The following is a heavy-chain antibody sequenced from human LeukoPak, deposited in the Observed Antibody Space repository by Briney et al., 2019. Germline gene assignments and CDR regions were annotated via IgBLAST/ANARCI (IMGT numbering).Heavy chain of an antibody. CDR1: GYTFTGYY. V-gene: IGHV1-2*02. J-gene: IGHJ4*02. D-gene: IGHD6-19*01. Sequence: ASVKVSCKASGYTFTGYYMHWVRQAPGQGLEWMGWINPNSGGTNYAQKFQGRVTMTRDTSISTAYMELSRLRSDDTAVYYYARSSGWYLYFDYWGQGTLVTVSS. CDR3: ARSSGWYLYFDY. CDR2: INPNSGGT.